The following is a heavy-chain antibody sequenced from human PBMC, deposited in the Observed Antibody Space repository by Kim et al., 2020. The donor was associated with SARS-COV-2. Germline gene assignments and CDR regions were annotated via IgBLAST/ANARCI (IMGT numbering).Heavy chain of an antibody. CDR3: ARGEMRFDP. J-gene: IGHJ5*02. V-gene: IGHV4-34*01. Sequence: SGSTHYHPALKGRVPISVDTSQNQFSLKLSSVTAADTAVYYCARGEMRFDPWGQGTLVTVSS. CDR2: SGST.